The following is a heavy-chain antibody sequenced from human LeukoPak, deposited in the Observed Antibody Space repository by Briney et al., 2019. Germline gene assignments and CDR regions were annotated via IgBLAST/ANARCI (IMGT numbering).Heavy chain of an antibody. CDR3: ARVRSGDGYTTH. D-gene: IGHD5-24*01. Sequence: ASVKVSCKASGYTFTGYYTHWVRQAPGQGLEWMGRINPNSGGTNYAQKFQGRVTMTRDTSISTAYMELSRLRSDDTAVYYCARVRSGDGYTTHWGRGTLVTVSS. J-gene: IGHJ4*02. V-gene: IGHV1-2*06. CDR2: INPNSGGT. CDR1: GYTFTGYY.